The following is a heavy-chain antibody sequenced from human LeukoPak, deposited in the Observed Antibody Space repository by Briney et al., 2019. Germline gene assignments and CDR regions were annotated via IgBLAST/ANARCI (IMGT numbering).Heavy chain of an antibody. Sequence: ASVKVSCKASGYTFTMYYIHWVRQAPGQGLEWMGMINPSDGATTYAQRFQGRVTITTDESTSTAYMELSSLRSEDTAVYYCARDQRYYFDSSGSSFGYWGQGTLVTVSS. CDR1: GYTFTMYY. J-gene: IGHJ4*02. CDR2: INPSDGAT. V-gene: IGHV1-46*01. CDR3: ARDQRYYFDSSGSSFGY. D-gene: IGHD3-22*01.